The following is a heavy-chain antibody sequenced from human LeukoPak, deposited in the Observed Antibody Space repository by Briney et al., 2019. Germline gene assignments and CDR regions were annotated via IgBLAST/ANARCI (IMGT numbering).Heavy chain of an antibody. D-gene: IGHD6-13*01. CDR2: ISSSSYI. V-gene: IGHV3-21*01. Sequence: KPGGSLRLSCAASGFTFSSYSMNWVRQAPGKGLEWVSSISSSSYIYYADSVKGRFTISRDNAKNSLYLQMNSLRAEDTAVYYCAREDIAAAGPAVDYWGQGTLVTVSS. CDR1: GFTFSSYS. CDR3: AREDIAAAGPAVDY. J-gene: IGHJ4*02.